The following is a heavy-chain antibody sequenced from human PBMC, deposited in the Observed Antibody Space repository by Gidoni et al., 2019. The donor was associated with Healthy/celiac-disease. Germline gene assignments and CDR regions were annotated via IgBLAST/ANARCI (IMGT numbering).Heavy chain of an antibody. CDR2: ISGSGGST. CDR1: GFTFSSYA. Sequence: EVQLLESGGGLVQPGGSLRLSCAASGFTFSSYAMSWVRQAPGKGLEWVAAISGSGGSTYYADSVKGRFTISRDNSKNTLSLQMNSLRAEDTPVYYCAKAPPPYYYDSSGYSGWYFDLWGRGTLVTVSS. CDR3: AKAPPPYYYDSSGYSGWYFDL. D-gene: IGHD3-22*01. V-gene: IGHV3-23*01. J-gene: IGHJ2*01.